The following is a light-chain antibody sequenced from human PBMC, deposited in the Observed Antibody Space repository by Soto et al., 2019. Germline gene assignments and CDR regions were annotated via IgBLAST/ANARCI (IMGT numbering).Light chain of an antibody. J-gene: IGKJ1*01. CDR1: QSVSSY. Sequence: EIMLTQSPATRSLSPGEKATLCCRASQSVSSYLAWYQQKPGQAPRLLIYDASNRATGIPARFSGSGSGTDFTLTISSLEPEDFAVYYCQQRSNWPTFGQGTKVDIK. CDR2: DAS. V-gene: IGKV3-11*01. CDR3: QQRSNWPT.